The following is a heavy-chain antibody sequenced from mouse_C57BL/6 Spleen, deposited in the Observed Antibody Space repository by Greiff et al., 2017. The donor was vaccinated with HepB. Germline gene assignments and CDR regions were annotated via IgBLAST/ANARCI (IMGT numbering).Heavy chain of an antibody. J-gene: IGHJ3*01. CDR2: ISSGSSTI. V-gene: IGHV5-17*01. Sequence: EVKLVESGGGLVKPGGSLKPSCAASGFTFSDYGMHWVRQAPEKGLEWVAYISSGSSTIYYADTVKGRFTISRDNAKNTLFLQMTSLRSEDTAMYYCARLGLPFAYWGQGTLVTVSA. CDR1: GFTFSDYG. D-gene: IGHD4-1*01. CDR3: ARLGLPFAY.